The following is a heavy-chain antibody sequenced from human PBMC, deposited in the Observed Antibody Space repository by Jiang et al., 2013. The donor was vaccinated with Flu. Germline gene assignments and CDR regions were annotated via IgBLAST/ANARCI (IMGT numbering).Heavy chain of an antibody. CDR3: ARDLYDSPNYYFDY. CDR1: GFTFSSYG. D-gene: IGHD3-22*01. V-gene: IGHV3-33*01. CDR2: IWYDGSNK. J-gene: IGHJ4*02. Sequence: GLVQPGGSLRLSCAASGFTFSSYGMHWVRQAPGKGLEWVAVIWYDGSNKYYADSVKGRFTISRDNSKNTLYLQMNSLRAEDTAVYYCARDLYDSPNYYFDYWGQGTLVTVSS.